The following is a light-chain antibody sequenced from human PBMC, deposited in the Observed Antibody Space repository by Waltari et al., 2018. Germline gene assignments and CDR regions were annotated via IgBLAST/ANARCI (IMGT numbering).Light chain of an antibody. CDR3: QSAHSNGSDVV. Sequence: SYELTQPPSVSVSPGQTARITCSGDALSQLYGYWYQQKSGRAPVLMIYTDSGRPSGIPERFSGSSSGTTVTLTISAVQPEDEADYYCQSAHSNGSDVVFGGGTKLTVL. J-gene: IGLJ2*01. CDR1: ALSQLY. CDR2: TDS. V-gene: IGLV3-25*03.